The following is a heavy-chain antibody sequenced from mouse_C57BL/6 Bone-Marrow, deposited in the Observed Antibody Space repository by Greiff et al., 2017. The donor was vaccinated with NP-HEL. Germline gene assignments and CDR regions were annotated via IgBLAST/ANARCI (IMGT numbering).Heavy chain of an antibody. Sequence: VQLQQSGAELVRPGASVKLSCTASGFNIKDYYMHWVKQRSEQGLEWIGWIDPENGDTEYASKFKGKATITADTSSNTAYLQLSSLTSEDTAVNYCTKQLLPYWGQGTTITVSA. CDR1: GFNIKDYY. CDR3: TKQLLPY. V-gene: IGHV14-4*01. D-gene: IGHD1-1*01. CDR2: IDPENGDT. J-gene: IGHJ2*01.